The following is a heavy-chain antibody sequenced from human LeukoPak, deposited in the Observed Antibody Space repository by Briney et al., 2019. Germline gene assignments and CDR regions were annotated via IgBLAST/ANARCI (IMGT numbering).Heavy chain of an antibody. CDR2: IYNSGST. J-gene: IGHJ4*02. V-gene: IGHV4-38-2*02. CDR3: ARGSDYGGHGGDY. D-gene: IGHD4-23*01. CDR1: GYSISNGYY. Sequence: NPSETLSLTCTVSGYSISNGYYWGWIRQPPGKGLEWMASIYNSGSTFYNPSLKSRGTISVDRTKNQFSLKLSSVTAADTAVYFCARGSDYGGHGGDYWGQGTLVTVSS.